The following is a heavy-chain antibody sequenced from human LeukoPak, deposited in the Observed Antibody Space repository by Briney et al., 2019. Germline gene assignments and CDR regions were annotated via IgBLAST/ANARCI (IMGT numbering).Heavy chain of an antibody. CDR3: AKDRFYHDSNGYSN. D-gene: IGHD3-22*01. J-gene: IGHJ4*02. CDR2: IKSKTEGGTA. CDR1: GFTFSNVW. Sequence: PGGSLRLSCAASGFTFSNVWMGWVRQAPGKGLEWVARIKSKTEGGTADYAAPVKGRFTISRDNSKNTLYLHMNSLIPEDTAFYYCAKDRFYHDSNGYSNWGQGTLVTVSS. V-gene: IGHV3-15*01.